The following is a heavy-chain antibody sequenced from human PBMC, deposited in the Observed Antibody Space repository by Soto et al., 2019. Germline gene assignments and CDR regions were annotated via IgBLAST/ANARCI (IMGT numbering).Heavy chain of an antibody. CDR3: ARVDIVATKEYYFDY. D-gene: IGHD5-12*01. CDR2: IYYSGST. J-gene: IGHJ4*02. Sequence: PSETLSLTCTVSGGSVSSGSYYWSWIRQPPGKGLEWIGYIYYSGSTNYNPSLKSRVTILVDTSKNQFSLKLSSVTAADTAVYYCARVDIVATKEYYFDYWGQGTLVTVS. CDR1: GGSVSSGSYY. V-gene: IGHV4-61*01.